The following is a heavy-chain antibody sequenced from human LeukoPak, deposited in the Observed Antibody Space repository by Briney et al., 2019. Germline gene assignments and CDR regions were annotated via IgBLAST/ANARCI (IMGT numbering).Heavy chain of an antibody. CDR1: GFTFSDSY. D-gene: IGHD1-26*01. V-gene: IGHV3-11*04. CDR2: IGNDGRPI. J-gene: IGHJ4*02. Sequence: GGSLRLSCAASGFTFSDSYMSWIRQTPGQGLEWISYIGNDGRPIYYADSVKGRFTISRDNAKNSLYLQMNSLRAEDTAVYYCARGEAFDYWGQGTLVTVSS. CDR3: ARGEAFDY.